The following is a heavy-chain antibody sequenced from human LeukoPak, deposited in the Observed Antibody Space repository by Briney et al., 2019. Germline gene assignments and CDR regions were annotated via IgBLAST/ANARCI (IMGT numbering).Heavy chain of an antibody. CDR3: ASLMATVVHY. CDR2: IYYSGST. Sequence: SETLSLTCTVSGGSISSSSYYWGWIRQPPGKGLEWIGSIYYSGSTYHNPSLKSRVTISVDTSKNQFSLKLSSVTAADTAVYYCASLMATVVHYWGQGTLVTVSS. D-gene: IGHD4-23*01. CDR1: GGSISSSSYY. J-gene: IGHJ4*02. V-gene: IGHV4-39*07.